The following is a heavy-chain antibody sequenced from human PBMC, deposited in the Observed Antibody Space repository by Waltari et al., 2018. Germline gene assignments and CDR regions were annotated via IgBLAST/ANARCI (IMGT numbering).Heavy chain of an antibody. Sequence: QVRLQESGPGLVQPSETLSPTCSVFGGSVNSETYYWTWIRQPPGKGLEWIGYIYYSGTTNSNPSLKSRLTMSVDWSKNQFSLELRSVTAADTAVYFCARAATTVTRRGTCDLWGRGTLVSVSS. CDR1: GGSVNSETYY. J-gene: IGHJ2*01. D-gene: IGHD4-17*01. V-gene: IGHV4-61*01. CDR2: IYYSGTT. CDR3: ARAATTVTRRGTCDL.